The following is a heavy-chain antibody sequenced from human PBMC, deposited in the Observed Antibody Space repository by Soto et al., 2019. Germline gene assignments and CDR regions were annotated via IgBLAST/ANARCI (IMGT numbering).Heavy chain of an antibody. D-gene: IGHD2-2*01. J-gene: IGHJ5*02. V-gene: IGHV4-59*01. CDR1: GGSISSYY. CDR2: IYYSGST. Sequence: SETLSLTCTVSGGSISSYYWSWIRQPPGKGLEWIGYIYYSGSTNYNPSLKSRVTISVDTSKNQFSLKLSSVTAADTAVYYCARVSRRDCSSTSCRTYNWFDPWGQGTLVTVSS. CDR3: ARVSRRDCSSTSCRTYNWFDP.